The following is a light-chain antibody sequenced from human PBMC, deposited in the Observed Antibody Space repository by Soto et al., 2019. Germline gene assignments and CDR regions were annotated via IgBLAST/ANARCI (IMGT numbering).Light chain of an antibody. J-gene: IGKJ5*01. CDR1: QILANSF. CDR3: KLYGTSEII. CDR2: DTC. Sequence: VFTQSPGTLSLSQVERATLSFSASQILANSFIAWYEQKPGQAHRLLIYDTCSRASGIPDRLSGSGSGTDFTLAISRLETEDFAVFYCKLYGTSEIILGQGTLLEI. V-gene: IGKV3-20*01.